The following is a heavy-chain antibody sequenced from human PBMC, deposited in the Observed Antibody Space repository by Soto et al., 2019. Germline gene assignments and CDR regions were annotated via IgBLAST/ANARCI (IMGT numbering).Heavy chain of an antibody. D-gene: IGHD1-1*01. J-gene: IGHJ3*02. Sequence: QVQLQQWGAGLLKPSETLSLTCAVYGGSVNSGNYYWSWIRQPPGKGLEWIGEMSHSGGTNFYPSLKSRATISVDTSKNQFSLKMSSVTAADTALYYCARVERGTATTVVDAFDIWGPGTLVTVSS. CDR3: ARVERGTATTVVDAFDI. CDR2: MSHSGGT. CDR1: GGSVNSGNYY. V-gene: IGHV4-34*01.